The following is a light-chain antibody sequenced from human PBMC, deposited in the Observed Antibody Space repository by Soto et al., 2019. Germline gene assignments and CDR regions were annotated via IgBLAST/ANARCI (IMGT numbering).Light chain of an antibody. CDR2: YDD. CDR3: AVWDDNLNGVV. Sequence: QSVLTQPPSVSEAPRQRVTISCCGSRSNIGNNAVNWYQQLPGKAPKLLIYYDDLLSSGVSDRFSGSKSGTSASLAISGLQSEDEADYYCAVWDDNLNGVVFGGGTKVTVL. V-gene: IGLV1-36*01. CDR1: RSNIGNNA. J-gene: IGLJ2*01.